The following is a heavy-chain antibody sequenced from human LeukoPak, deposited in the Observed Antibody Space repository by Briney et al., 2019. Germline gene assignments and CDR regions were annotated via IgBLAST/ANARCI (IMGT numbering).Heavy chain of an antibody. CDR1: GFTFSSYG. V-gene: IGHV3-30*02. Sequence: GGSLRLSCAASGFTFSSYGMHWVRLAPGKGLERVAFIPFDGNNKSYTDSLKGRFTISRDNSKNTLYLQMNSLRADDTAIYYCAKGSPRTMESWGQGTLVTVSS. CDR2: IPFDGNNK. CDR3: AKGSPRTMES. J-gene: IGHJ4*02. D-gene: IGHD4/OR15-4a*01.